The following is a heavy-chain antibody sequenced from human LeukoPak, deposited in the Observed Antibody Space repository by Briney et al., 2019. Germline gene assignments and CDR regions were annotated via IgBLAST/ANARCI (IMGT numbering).Heavy chain of an antibody. Sequence: GGSLRLSCAASGFTFSSYWMSWVRQAPGKGLEWVAVISYDGSNKYYADSVKGRFTISRDNSKNTLYLQMNSLRAEDTAVYYCAKDSWRAAPMDYWGQGTLVTVSS. D-gene: IGHD2-2*01. CDR1: GFTFSSYW. V-gene: IGHV3-30*18. CDR2: ISYDGSNK. J-gene: IGHJ4*02. CDR3: AKDSWRAAPMDY.